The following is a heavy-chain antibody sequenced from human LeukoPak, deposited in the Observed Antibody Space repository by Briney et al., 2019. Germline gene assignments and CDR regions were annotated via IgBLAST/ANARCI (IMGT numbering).Heavy chain of an antibody. D-gene: IGHD6-19*01. V-gene: IGHV7-4-1*02. J-gene: IGHJ4*02. Sequence: ASVKVSCKASGYSFTSYAMNWVRQAPGQGLEWMGWINTNTGNPTYAQSFTGRCVFSLDTSVSTAYLQISSLKAEDTAVYSCARVAEYSSGWYDPLDYWGQGTLVTVSS. CDR3: ARVAEYSSGWYDPLDY. CDR2: INTNTGNP. CDR1: GYSFTSYA.